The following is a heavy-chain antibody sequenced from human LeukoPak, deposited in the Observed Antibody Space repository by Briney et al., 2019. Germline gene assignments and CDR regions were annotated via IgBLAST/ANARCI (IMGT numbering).Heavy chain of an antibody. V-gene: IGHV1-18*01. CDR2: ITTHNGNT. CDR1: GYSFTSYG. D-gene: IGHD3-16*02. Sequence: ASVTVSCKASGYSFTSYGISWVRQAPGQGLEWMGWITTHNGNTNYAQKFQGRVTMTTDTSTTTAYMELRSLRSDDTAVYYCAREELRLGELSTDYWGQGTLVTVSS. CDR3: AREELRLGELSTDY. J-gene: IGHJ4*02.